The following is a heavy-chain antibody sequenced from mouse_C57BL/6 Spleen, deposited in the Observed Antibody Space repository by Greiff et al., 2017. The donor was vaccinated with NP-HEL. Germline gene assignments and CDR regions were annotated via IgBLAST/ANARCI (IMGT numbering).Heavy chain of an antibody. D-gene: IGHD2-5*01. V-gene: IGHV5-4*01. CDR3: ARDRPLYYSNYKGYAMDY. CDR1: GFTFSSYA. Sequence: EVQVVESGGGLVKPGGSLKLSCAASGFTFSSYAMSWVRQTPEKRLEWVATISDGGSYTYYPDNVKGRFTISRDKAKNNLYLQMSHLKSEDTAMYYCARDRPLYYSNYKGYAMDYWGQGTSVTVSS. CDR2: ISDGGSYT. J-gene: IGHJ4*01.